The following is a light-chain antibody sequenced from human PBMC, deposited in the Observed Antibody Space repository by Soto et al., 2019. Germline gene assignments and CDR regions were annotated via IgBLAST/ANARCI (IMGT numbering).Light chain of an antibody. V-gene: IGKV3-20*01. CDR1: QSVSSRY. Sequence: EVVLTQSPGTLSLSRGVRATLSCRTSQSVSSRYLAWYQQIPGQAPRLLIYETSTRATGIPDRLSGSGSGADFTLTISRLEPEDFAVYYCQLYRNSLYTFGQGTNLEIK. CDR2: ETS. J-gene: IGKJ2*01. CDR3: QLYRNSLYT.